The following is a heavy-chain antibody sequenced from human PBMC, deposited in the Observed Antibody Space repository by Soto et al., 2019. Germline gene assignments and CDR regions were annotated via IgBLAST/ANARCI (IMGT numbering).Heavy chain of an antibody. CDR2: IIPIFGTA. V-gene: IGHV1-69*01. Sequence: QVQLVQSGAEVKKPGSSVKVSCKASGGTFSSYAISWVRQAPGQGLEWMGGIIPIFGTANYAQKFQGRVTITADESTSTAYMELSSLRSEDTAVYYCARGESVVPATIAVHYYYGMDVWGQGTTVTVSS. CDR1: GGTFSSYA. J-gene: IGHJ6*02. D-gene: IGHD2-2*01. CDR3: ARGESVVPATIAVHYYYGMDV.